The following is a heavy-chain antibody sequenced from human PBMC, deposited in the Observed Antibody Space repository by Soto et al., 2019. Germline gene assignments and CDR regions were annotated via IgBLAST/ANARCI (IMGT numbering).Heavy chain of an antibody. CDR3: ARDTGYTFGSLNY. CDR2: MNAGVGNT. V-gene: IGHV1-3*01. Sequence: HVELVQTGDDVKKPGASVTISCKASGYTFTDYALHWVRQAPGQRLEWMGWMNAGVGNTLYSQKFQGRITITRVTSASTAYMELNSLKSEDTAIYYCARDTGYTFGSLNYWGPGTLVTVSS. CDR1: GYTFTDYA. D-gene: IGHD5-18*01. J-gene: IGHJ4*02.